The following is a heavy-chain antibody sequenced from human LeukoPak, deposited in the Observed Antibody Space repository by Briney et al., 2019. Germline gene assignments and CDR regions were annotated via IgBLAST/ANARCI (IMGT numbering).Heavy chain of an antibody. V-gene: IGHV4-4*07. D-gene: IGHD2-15*01. Sequence: TLSLTCXVSGGSXXSYYWSWIRQPAGKGLEWIGRIYTSGSTNYNPSLKSRVTMSVDTSKNQFSLKLSSVTAADTAVYYCARDLRMVAATPAFDIWGQGTMVTVSS. J-gene: IGHJ3*02. CDR3: ARDLRMVAATPAFDI. CDR2: IYTSGST. CDR1: GGSXXSYY.